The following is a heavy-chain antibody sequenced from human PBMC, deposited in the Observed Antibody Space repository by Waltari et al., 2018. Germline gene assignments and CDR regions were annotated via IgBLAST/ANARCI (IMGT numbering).Heavy chain of an antibody. J-gene: IGHJ5*02. V-gene: IGHV4-34*01. D-gene: IGHD6-13*01. Sequence: QVQLQQWGAGLLKPSETLSLTCAVYGGSFSGYYWSWIRQPPGKGLEWIGEINHSGSTNYNPSLKSRVTISVDTSKNQFSLKLSSVTAADTAVYYCARDSSWYTYNWFDPWGQGTLVTVSS. CDR1: GGSFSGYY. CDR3: ARDSSWYTYNWFDP. CDR2: INHSGST.